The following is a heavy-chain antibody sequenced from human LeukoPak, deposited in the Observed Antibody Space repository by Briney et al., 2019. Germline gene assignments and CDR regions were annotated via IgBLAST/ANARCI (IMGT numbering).Heavy chain of an antibody. D-gene: IGHD3-10*01. CDR3: ASAGLSYGSGSYFVY. CDR1: GFTFGDYA. CDR2: INWNGGST. Sequence: AGGSLRLSCTASGFTFGDYAMTWVRQAPGKGLEWVSGINWNGGSTGYADSVKGRFTISRDNAKNSLYLQMKSLRAEDTALYYCASAGLSYGSGSYFVYWGQGTLVTVSS. J-gene: IGHJ4*02. V-gene: IGHV3-20*04.